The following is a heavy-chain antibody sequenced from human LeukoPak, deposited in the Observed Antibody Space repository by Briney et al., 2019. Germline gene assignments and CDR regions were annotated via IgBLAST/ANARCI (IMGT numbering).Heavy chain of an antibody. D-gene: IGHD3-10*01. V-gene: IGHV4-34*01. CDR2: INHSGST. CDR3: ARGGPRTNYYGSGSYYKGTAWFDP. J-gene: IGHJ5*02. Sequence: SETLSLTCAVYGGSFSGYYWSWIRQPPGKGLEWIGEINHSGSTNYNPSLKSRVTTSVDTSKNQFSLKLSSVTAADTAVYYCARGGPRTNYYGSGSYYKGTAWFDPWGQGTLVTVSS. CDR1: GGSFSGYY.